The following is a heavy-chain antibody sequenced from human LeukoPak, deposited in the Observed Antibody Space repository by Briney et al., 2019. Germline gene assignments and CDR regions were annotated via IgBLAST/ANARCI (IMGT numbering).Heavy chain of an antibody. CDR1: GYTFTSYG. CDR2: ISSYNGDT. Sequence: ASVKVSCKASGYTFTSYGITWVRQAPAQGLELMGWISSYNGDTKYAQKVQGRVTVTTDTSTSTAYMELRSLSLDDTAVYYYARGDYGGGFDYWGQGTLVTVSS. V-gene: IGHV1-18*01. CDR3: ARGDYGGGFDY. J-gene: IGHJ4*02. D-gene: IGHD4-23*01.